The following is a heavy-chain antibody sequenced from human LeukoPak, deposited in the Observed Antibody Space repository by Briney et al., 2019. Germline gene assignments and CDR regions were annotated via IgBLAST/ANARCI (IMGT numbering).Heavy chain of an antibody. CDR3: ARDGPITMIEGAFDI. V-gene: IGHV4-4*07. CDR2: IYTSGST. D-gene: IGHD3-22*01. J-gene: IGHJ3*02. Sequence: KPSETLSLTCTVSGGYISSYYWSWIRQPAGKGLEWIGRIYTSGSTNYNPSLKSRVTMSVDTSKNQFSLKLSSVTAADTAVYYCARDGPITMIEGAFDIWGQGTMVTVSS. CDR1: GGYISSYY.